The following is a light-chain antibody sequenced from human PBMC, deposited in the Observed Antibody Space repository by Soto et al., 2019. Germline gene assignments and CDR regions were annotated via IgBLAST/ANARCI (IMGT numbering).Light chain of an antibody. J-gene: IGLJ7*01. Sequence: QSVLTQPPSVSGAPGQRVTISCTGRSSNIGAGYDVHWYQQLPGTAPKLLIYGNSNRPSGVPDRFSGSKSGTSASLAITGLQAEDEAHYYCQSYDSSLSALFGGGTQLTVL. V-gene: IGLV1-40*01. CDR3: QSYDSSLSAL. CDR1: SSNIGAGYD. CDR2: GNS.